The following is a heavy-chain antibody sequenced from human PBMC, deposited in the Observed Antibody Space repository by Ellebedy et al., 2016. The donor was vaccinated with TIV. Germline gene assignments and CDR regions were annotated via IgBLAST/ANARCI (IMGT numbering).Heavy chain of an antibody. D-gene: IGHD2-2*01. Sequence: AASVKVSCKASGYTFTGYSMHWVRQAPGQGLEWMGWINPNSGGTNYAQKFQGRVTMTRDTSISTADMELSRLRSDDTAVYYCATLTHIVVVPAADWFDPWGQGTLVTVSS. CDR2: INPNSGGT. CDR1: GYTFTGYS. V-gene: IGHV1-2*02. CDR3: ATLTHIVVVPAADWFDP. J-gene: IGHJ5*02.